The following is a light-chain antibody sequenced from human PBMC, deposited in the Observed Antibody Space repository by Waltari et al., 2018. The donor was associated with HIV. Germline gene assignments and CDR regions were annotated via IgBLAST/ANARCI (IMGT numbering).Light chain of an antibody. CDR2: QDS. CDR1: KLGDKY. J-gene: IGLJ2*01. V-gene: IGLV3-1*01. CDR3: QAWDSSTAT. Sequence: SYELTQPPSVSVSPGQTASITCSGDKLGDKYACWYQQKPGQSPALVIYQDSKRPSGIPERFSGSNSGNTATLTISGTQAMDEADYYCQAWDSSTATFGGGTKLTVL.